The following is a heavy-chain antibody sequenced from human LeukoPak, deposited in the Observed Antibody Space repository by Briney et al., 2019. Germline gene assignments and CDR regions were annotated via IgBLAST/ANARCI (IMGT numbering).Heavy chain of an antibody. J-gene: IGHJ4*02. Sequence: GGSLRLYCAASGFTFSSYSMNWVRQAPGKGLEWVSSISSSSSYIYYADSVKGRFTISRDNAKNSLYLQMNSLRAEDTAVYYCAREEYYYDSSGYSNFDYWGQGTLVTVSS. V-gene: IGHV3-21*01. CDR3: AREEYYYDSSGYSNFDY. CDR2: ISSSSSYI. D-gene: IGHD3-22*01. CDR1: GFTFSSYS.